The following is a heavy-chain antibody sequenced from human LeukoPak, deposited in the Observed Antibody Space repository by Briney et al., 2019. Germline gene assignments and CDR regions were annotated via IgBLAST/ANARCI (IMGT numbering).Heavy chain of an antibody. CDR2: ISNSDSST. CDR3: AKATGTLDN. D-gene: IGHD1-1*01. V-gene: IGHV3-23*01. CDR1: GFTFRTDA. J-gene: IGHJ4*02. Sequence: GSLRLSCAVSGFTFRTDAMSWGRQAPGKGLEWVSTISNSDSSTYYADSVKGRFTISRDNSRNTLPLTLHGLAAQDPARYYCAKATGTLDNWGQGTLVTVSS.